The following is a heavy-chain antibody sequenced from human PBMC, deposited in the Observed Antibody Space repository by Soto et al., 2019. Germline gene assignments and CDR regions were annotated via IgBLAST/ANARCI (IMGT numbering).Heavy chain of an antibody. Sequence: QVQLVESGGGVVQPGRSLRLSCAASGFTFNTYGVHWVRQAPGRGLVWVAVISDDGNNKYYADSVKGRLTISRDNSKNTLYLQMNSLRVEDTAVYYCAKGQHCSSTSCYFYYYGMDVWGQGTTVAVSS. CDR1: GFTFNTYG. CDR3: AKGQHCSSTSCYFYYYGMDV. J-gene: IGHJ6*02. CDR2: ISDDGNNK. V-gene: IGHV3-30*18. D-gene: IGHD2-2*01.